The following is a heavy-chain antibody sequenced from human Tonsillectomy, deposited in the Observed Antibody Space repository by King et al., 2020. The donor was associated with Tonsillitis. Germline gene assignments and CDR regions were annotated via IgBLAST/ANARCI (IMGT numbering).Heavy chain of an antibody. Sequence: GQLVQSGGGLVQPGGSLRLSCAASGFTFSSYAMIWVRQAPGKGLEWVAVISGSGGSTYYADSVQGRFTISRDNSKNTMYLQMNSLRAEDTAVYYCAKDGRYDWLVGEGSGFDYWGQGTLVTVSS. CDR2: ISGSGGST. J-gene: IGHJ4*02. V-gene: IGHV3-23*04. D-gene: IGHD3-3*01. CDR3: AKDGRYDWLVGEGSGFDY. CDR1: GFTFSSYA.